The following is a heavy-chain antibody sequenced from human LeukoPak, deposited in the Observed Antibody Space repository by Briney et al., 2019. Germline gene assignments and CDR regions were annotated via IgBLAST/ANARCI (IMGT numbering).Heavy chain of an antibody. CDR3: ARDYCSSTSRLFDY. D-gene: IGHD2-2*01. CDR1: GYTFTGYH. J-gene: IGHJ4*02. Sequence: ASVTVSCKASGYTFTGYHMHWVRQAPGQGLEWMGRINPNSGDTNYAQKFQGRVTMTRDTSISTAYMELSRLRSDDTAVYYCARDYCSSTSRLFDYWGQGTLVTVSS. V-gene: IGHV1-2*06. CDR2: INPNSGDT.